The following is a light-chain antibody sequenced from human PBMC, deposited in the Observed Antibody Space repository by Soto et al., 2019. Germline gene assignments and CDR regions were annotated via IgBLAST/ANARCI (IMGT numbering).Light chain of an antibody. J-gene: IGKJ1*01. CDR1: QSISSSY. CDR2: GAY. V-gene: IGKV3-20*01. Sequence: EIVLTQSPGTLSLSPGERATLSCRASQSISSSYLGWYQQKPGQSPRLLIYGAYNRATGIPDRFSGSGSGTDFTLTISRLEPEDFAVYYCHQYGRSPQWTFGQGTKVEIK. CDR3: HQYGRSPQWT.